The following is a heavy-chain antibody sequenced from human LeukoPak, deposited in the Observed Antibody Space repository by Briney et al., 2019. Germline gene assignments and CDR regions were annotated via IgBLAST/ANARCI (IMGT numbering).Heavy chain of an antibody. D-gene: IGHD5-24*01. CDR1: GGSITSSY. J-gene: IGHJ4*02. V-gene: IGHV4-59*08. CDR2: ISYSGAT. CDR3: ARSNARDGYNFGY. Sequence: WETLSLTCTVSGGSITSSYWSWLRQPPGKGLQWMGYISYSGATNYNPSLKRRVTISVDTSKTHLSLKMTSMTAADTAVYYCARSNARDGYNFGYWGQGTLVSVSS.